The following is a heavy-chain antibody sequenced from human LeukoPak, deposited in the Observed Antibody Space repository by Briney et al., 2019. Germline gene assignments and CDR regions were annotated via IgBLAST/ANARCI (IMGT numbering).Heavy chain of an antibody. Sequence: SETLSLTCTVSGGSIGSSTYYWVWIRQPPGKGLEWIGSIYYNGDTYYSPSLQSRVSISVATSKNQFSLKLSSATAADTAVYYCARERLSYYYMDAWGKGTTVTVSS. J-gene: IGHJ6*03. CDR2: IYYNGDT. D-gene: IGHD1-1*01. V-gene: IGHV4-39*07. CDR3: ARERLSYYYMDA. CDR1: GGSIGSSTYY.